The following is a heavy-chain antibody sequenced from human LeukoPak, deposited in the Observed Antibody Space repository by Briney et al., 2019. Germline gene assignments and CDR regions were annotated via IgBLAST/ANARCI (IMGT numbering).Heavy chain of an antibody. J-gene: IGHJ6*02. Sequence: GGSLRLSCAASGFTFSNYALSWVRQAPGKGLERVSCISYSGSTHYTDSVKGRFTISRDNPKNTLYLQMNSLRAEDTAVYYCAKSPGGSGIAYGLDVWGQGTTVTVSS. CDR2: ISYSGST. CDR1: GFTFSNYA. D-gene: IGHD6-13*01. CDR3: AKSPGGSGIAYGLDV. V-gene: IGHV3-23*01.